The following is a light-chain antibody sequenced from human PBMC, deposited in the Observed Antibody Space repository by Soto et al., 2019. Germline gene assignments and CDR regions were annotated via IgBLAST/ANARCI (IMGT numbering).Light chain of an antibody. CDR3: QQYRSWPRT. J-gene: IGKJ1*01. Sequence: EVVLTQSPVTLSLSPGERVTLSCRASQSVDISLAWYQQKPGQAPRLLIYGASTRATDMPGTFSGRGSGTEFTLTISSLRPEDFAVYYCQQYRSWPRTFGQGTKVDNK. V-gene: IGKV3-15*01. CDR2: GAS. CDR1: QSVDIS.